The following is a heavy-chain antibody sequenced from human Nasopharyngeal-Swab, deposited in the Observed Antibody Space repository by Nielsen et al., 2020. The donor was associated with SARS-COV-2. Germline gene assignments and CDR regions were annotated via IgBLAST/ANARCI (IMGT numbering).Heavy chain of an antibody. CDR1: GYTFTSYD. CDR2: MNPNSGNT. Sequence: ASVKVSCKASGYTFTSYDINWVRQAPGQGLEWMGWMNPNSGNTGYAQKFQGRVTMTRNTSISTAYMELSSLRSEDTAVYYCARGRIKRELWFGELLSYYYYGMDVWGQGTTVTVSS. V-gene: IGHV1-8*01. J-gene: IGHJ6*02. D-gene: IGHD3-10*01. CDR3: ARGRIKRELWFGELLSYYYYGMDV.